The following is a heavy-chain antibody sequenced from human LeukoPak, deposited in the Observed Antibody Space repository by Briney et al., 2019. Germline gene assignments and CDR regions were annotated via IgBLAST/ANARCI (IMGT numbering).Heavy chain of an antibody. CDR1: GFTFSSYS. CDR3: ARDGRFGSFDY. V-gene: IGHV3-21*01. CDR2: ISSSSGYI. Sequence: KSGGSLRLSCAASGFTFSSYSMNSVRQAPGKGLEWVSSISSSSGYIYYADSVKGRFTISRDNAKNSLYLQMNSLRAEDTAVYYCARDGRFGSFDYWGQGTLVTVSS. J-gene: IGHJ4*02. D-gene: IGHD3-10*01.